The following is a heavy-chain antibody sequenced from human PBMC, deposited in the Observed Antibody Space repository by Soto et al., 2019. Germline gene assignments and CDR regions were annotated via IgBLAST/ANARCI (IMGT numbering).Heavy chain of an antibody. V-gene: IGHV3-30*03. J-gene: IGHJ4*02. CDR3: ATTERLFDY. Sequence: QLQLVESGGGVVQPGRSLRLSCAASGFTFSDYGMHWVRQAPGTGLEWVAVISYDGSDKYYADSVKGRFTISRDNSKNRLYLQMHSLRAGDTAVYYCATTERLFDYWGQGTLVTVSS. CDR2: ISYDGSDK. D-gene: IGHD6-25*01. CDR1: GFTFSDYG.